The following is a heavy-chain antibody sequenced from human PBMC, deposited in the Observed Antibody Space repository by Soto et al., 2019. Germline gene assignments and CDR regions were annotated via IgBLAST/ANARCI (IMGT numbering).Heavy chain of an antibody. D-gene: IGHD3-3*01. Sequence: QVQLVESGGGVVQPGRSLRLSCAASGFTFSSYAMHWVRQAPGKGLEWVAVISYDGSNKYYADSVKGRFTISRDNSKNTLYLQMSSLRAEDTAVDSCARETYYDFWSGPYYGMDVWGQGTTVTVSS. CDR3: ARETYYDFWSGPYYGMDV. CDR2: ISYDGSNK. CDR1: GFTFSSYA. J-gene: IGHJ6*02. V-gene: IGHV3-30-3*01.